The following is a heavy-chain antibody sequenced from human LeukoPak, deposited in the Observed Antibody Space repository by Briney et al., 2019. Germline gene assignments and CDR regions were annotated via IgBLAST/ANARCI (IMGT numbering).Heavy chain of an antibody. V-gene: IGHV4-39*01. D-gene: IGHD3-16*01. CDR3: VRQKITTSDY. CDR1: GGSINSGSHY. Sequence: SETLSLTCTVSGGSINSGSHYWGWIRQPPGKGLEWIGSIYYSGSTYYNPSLKSRVTISVDTSKNQFSLKLNSVTAADTAVYFCVRQKITTSDYWGQGTLVTVPS. J-gene: IGHJ4*02. CDR2: IYYSGST.